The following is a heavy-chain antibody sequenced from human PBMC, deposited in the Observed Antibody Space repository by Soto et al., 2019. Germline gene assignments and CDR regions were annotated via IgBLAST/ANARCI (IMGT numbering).Heavy chain of an antibody. CDR3: ASGRQSFLERWLAARFDY. CDR1: GFTFSSYA. J-gene: IGHJ4*02. Sequence: QVQLVESGGGVVQPGRSLRLSCAASGFTFSSYAMHWVRQAPGKGLEWVAIISYDGSNKYYADSVKGRFTMSRDNSQNTLYLQMNSLRAEDTAVYYCASGRQSFLERWLAARFDYWGQGTLVTVSS. CDR2: ISYDGSNK. V-gene: IGHV3-30-3*01. D-gene: IGHD3-10*01.